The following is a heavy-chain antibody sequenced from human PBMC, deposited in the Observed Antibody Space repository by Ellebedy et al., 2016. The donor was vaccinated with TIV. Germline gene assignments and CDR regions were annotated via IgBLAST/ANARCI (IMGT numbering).Heavy chain of an antibody. CDR3: ACFLAGRIY. V-gene: IGHV3-72*01. CDR2: SKYKAVNYST. CDR1: GFTFSDHY. J-gene: IGHJ4*02. D-gene: IGHD3-10*01. Sequence: GESLKISCAASGFTFSDHYMDWVCQSPGKGLEWVGRSKYKAVNYSTDYAASVKGRLTISREDSRNSLNLHMNSLKVEETAVYYCACFLAGRIYWGQGTLVTVSS.